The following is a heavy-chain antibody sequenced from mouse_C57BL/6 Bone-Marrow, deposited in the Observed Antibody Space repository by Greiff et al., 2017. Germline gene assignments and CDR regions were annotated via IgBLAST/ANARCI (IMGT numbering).Heavy chain of an antibody. CDR2: IDPSASYT. V-gene: IGHV1-59*01. J-gene: IGHJ2*01. CDR1: GYTFTSYW. Sequence: VQLQQPGAELVRPGTSVKLSCKASGYTFTSYWMHWVKQRPGQGLEWIGVIDPSASYTNYNQKFKGKATLTVDTSSSTAYMQLSSLTSEDSAVDYCARDGSSYAFDYWGQGTTLTVSS. D-gene: IGHD1-1*01. CDR3: ARDGSSYAFDY.